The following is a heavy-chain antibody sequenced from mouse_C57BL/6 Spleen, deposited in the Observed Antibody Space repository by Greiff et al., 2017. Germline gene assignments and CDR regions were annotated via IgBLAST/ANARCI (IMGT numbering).Heavy chain of an antibody. CDR3: ARAGSSPSWFAY. D-gene: IGHD1-1*01. J-gene: IGHJ3*01. CDR1: GYSITSGYY. V-gene: IGHV3-6*01. Sequence: EVQLQESGPGLVKPSQSLSLTCSVTGYSITSGYYWNWIRQFPGNKLEWMGYISYDGSNNYNPSLKNRISITRDTSKNQFFRKLNSVTTEDTATYYCARAGSSPSWFAYWGQGTLVTVSA. CDR2: ISYDGSN.